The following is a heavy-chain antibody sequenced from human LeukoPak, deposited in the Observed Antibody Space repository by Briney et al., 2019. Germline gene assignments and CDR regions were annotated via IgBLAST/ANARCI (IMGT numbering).Heavy chain of an antibody. CDR3: ARGRNGDSLDY. J-gene: IGHJ4*02. CDR1: GGSFSGYY. Sequence: ASETLSLTCAVYGGSFSGYYWSWIRQPPGKGLEWIGEINHSGSTNYNPSLKSRVTISVDTSKNQFSLKLSSVTAADTAVYYCARGRNGDSLDYWGQGTLVTVSS. V-gene: IGHV4-34*01. CDR2: INHSGST. D-gene: IGHD4-17*01.